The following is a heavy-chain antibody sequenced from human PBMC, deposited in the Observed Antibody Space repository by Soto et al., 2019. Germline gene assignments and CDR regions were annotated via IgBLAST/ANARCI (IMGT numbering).Heavy chain of an antibody. CDR2: IYYSGST. J-gene: IGHJ4*02. CDR1: GGSISSYY. D-gene: IGHD2-2*01. V-gene: IGHV4-59*01. CDR3: ARTDCSSTSCYDY. Sequence: QVQLQESGPGLVKPSETLSLTCTVSGGSISSYYWSWIRQPPGKGLEWIGYIYYSGSTNYNPSLKSRVTISVGTSKNQFSLKLSSVTAADTAVYYCARTDCSSTSCYDYWGQGTLVTVSS.